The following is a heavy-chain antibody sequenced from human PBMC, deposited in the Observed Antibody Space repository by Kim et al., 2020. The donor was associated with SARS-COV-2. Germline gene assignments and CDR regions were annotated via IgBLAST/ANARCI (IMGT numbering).Heavy chain of an antibody. V-gene: IGHV3-64*02. D-gene: IGHD6-13*01. CDR2: ISSNGGST. Sequence: GGSLRLSCAASGFTFSSYAMHWVRQAPGKGLEYVSAISSNGGSTYYADSVKGRFTISRDNSKNTLYLQMGSLRAEDMAVYYCARESLQDSWYDYWGQGTLVTVSS. J-gene: IGHJ4*02. CDR3: ARESLQDSWYDY. CDR1: GFTFSSYA.